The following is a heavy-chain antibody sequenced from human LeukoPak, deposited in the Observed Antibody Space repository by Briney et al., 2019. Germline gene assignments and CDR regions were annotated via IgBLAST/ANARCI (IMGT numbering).Heavy chain of an antibody. Sequence: ASVKVSCKVSGYTFTGYYMHWVRQAPGQGLEWMGWINPNSGGTNYAQKFQGRVTMTRDTSISTAYMELSRLRSDDTAVYYCARDHTGAGATTTEFDYWGQGTLVTVSS. D-gene: IGHD1-26*01. J-gene: IGHJ4*02. CDR2: INPNSGGT. V-gene: IGHV1-2*02. CDR3: ARDHTGAGATTTEFDY. CDR1: GYTFTGYY.